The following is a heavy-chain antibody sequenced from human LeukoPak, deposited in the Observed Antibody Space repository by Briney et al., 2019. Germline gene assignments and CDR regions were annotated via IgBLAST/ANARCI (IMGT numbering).Heavy chain of an antibody. CDR2: ITASGGYT. CDR1: GFTLSSYA. V-gene: IGHV3-23*01. Sequence: PGGSLRLSCAASGFTLSSYAVAWVRQAPGKGLEWVSTITASGGYTFYADSVKGRFTISKDNSKNSLYLQMSNLRAEDTAVYFCARGGGLDVWGQGATVTVSS. J-gene: IGHJ6*02. CDR3: ARGGGLDV. D-gene: IGHD3-16*01.